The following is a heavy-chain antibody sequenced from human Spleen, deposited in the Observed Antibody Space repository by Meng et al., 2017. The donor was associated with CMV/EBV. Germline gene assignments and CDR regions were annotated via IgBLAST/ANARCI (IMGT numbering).Heavy chain of an antibody. CDR1: GASITNYY. CDR2: IYYTGNT. Sequence: LSCTVSGASITNYYWSWIRQPPGKGLEWIGYIYYTGNTNYNPSLKSRVTISIDTSKNHFSLKLSSVTAADTAVYYCARDGEGSGYDPEYYFDYWGQGTLVTVSS. J-gene: IGHJ4*02. D-gene: IGHD5-12*01. V-gene: IGHV4-59*01. CDR3: ARDGEGSGYDPEYYFDY.